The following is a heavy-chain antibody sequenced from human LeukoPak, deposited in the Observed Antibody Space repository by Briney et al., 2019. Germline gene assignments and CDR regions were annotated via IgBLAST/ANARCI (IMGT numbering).Heavy chain of an antibody. CDR2: IYYSGST. Sequence: SETLSLTCTVSGGSISSYYWSWIRQPPGKGLEWIGYIYYSGSTNYNPSLKSRVTISVDTSKNQFSLKLSSVTAADTAVYYCGRGGNSGYYYDPRYFDYWGQGTLVTVSS. V-gene: IGHV4-59*01. D-gene: IGHD3-22*01. CDR1: GGSISSYY. J-gene: IGHJ4*02. CDR3: GRGGNSGYYYDPRYFDY.